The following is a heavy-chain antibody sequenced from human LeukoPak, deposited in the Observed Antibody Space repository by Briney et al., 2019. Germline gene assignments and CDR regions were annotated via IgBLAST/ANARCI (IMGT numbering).Heavy chain of an antibody. V-gene: IGHV3-30-3*01. CDR3: ANSGYGRVNYFDL. D-gene: IGHD5-12*01. Sequence: PGGSLRLSCAASGFTFSSYVMHWVRQAPGKGLEWVAVISYDGSNKYYADSVKGRFIISRDNSKNTLYLQMNSLRAEDTAVYYCANSGYGRVNYFDLWGRGTLVTVSS. CDR1: GFTFSSYV. CDR2: ISYDGSNK. J-gene: IGHJ2*01.